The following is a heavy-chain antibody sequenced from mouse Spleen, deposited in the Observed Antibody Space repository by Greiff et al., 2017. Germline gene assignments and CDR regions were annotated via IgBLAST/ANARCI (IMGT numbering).Heavy chain of an antibody. CDR3: ARNYGNYVAMDY. CDR1: GYTFTSYW. V-gene: IGHV1-69*01. J-gene: IGHJ4*01. D-gene: IGHD2-1*01. Sequence: QVHVKQPGAELVMPGASVKLSCKASGYTFTSYWMHWVKQRPGQGLEWIGEIDPSASYTNYNQKFKGKATLTVDKSSSTAYMQLSSLTSEDSAVYYWARNYGNYVAMDYWGQGTSVTVSS. CDR2: IDPSASYT.